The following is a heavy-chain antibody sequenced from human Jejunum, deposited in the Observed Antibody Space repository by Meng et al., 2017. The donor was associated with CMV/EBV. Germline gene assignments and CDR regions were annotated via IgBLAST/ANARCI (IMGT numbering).Heavy chain of an antibody. V-gene: IGHV7-4-1*02. D-gene: IGHD5-24*01. CDR1: GYSFINYG. CDR3: TRGDGDHSSKFDY. Sequence: CKNSGYSFINYGIKWVREAPGQRLEWMGWINTNTGNPTYAQDFTGRFVFSLDPSVSTAYLQINSLRTEDSAVYYCTRGDGDHSSKFDYWGQGSLVTVSS. CDR2: INTNTGNP. J-gene: IGHJ4*02.